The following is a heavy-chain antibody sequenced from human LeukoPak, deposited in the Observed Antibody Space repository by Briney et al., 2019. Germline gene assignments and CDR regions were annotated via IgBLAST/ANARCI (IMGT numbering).Heavy chain of an antibody. CDR3: AKQRVLDYGYRDAFDI. V-gene: IGHV4-59*01. J-gene: IGHJ3*02. D-gene: IGHD5-18*01. Sequence: SETLSLTCTVSGGSISSYYWSWIRQPPGKGLEWIGYIYYSGSTNYNPSLKSRVTISVDTSKNQFPLRLSSVTAADTAVYYCAKQRVLDYGYRDAFDIWGQGTMVTVSS. CDR2: IYYSGST. CDR1: GGSISSYY.